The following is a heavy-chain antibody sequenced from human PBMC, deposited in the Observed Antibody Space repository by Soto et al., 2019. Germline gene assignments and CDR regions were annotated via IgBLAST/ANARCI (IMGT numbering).Heavy chain of an antibody. CDR2: INHSGST. D-gene: IGHD3-10*01. V-gene: IGHV4-34*01. Sequence: QVQLQQWGAGLLKPSETLSLTCAVYGGSFSGYYWSWIRQPPGKGLEWIGEINHSGSTNYNPSLKSRVTISVDTSKNQFSLKLSSVTAADTAVYYCARGERGMVRGVPDYWGQGTLVTVSS. CDR3: ARGERGMVRGVPDY. J-gene: IGHJ4*02. CDR1: GGSFSGYY.